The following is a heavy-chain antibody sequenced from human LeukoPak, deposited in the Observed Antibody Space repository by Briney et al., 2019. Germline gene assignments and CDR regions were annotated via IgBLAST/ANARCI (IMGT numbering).Heavy chain of an antibody. V-gene: IGHV2-5*02. CDR2: IYWDDDK. D-gene: IGHD3-16*02. J-gene: IGHJ4*02. CDR1: GFSLSTSGVG. Sequence: ESGPTLVKPTQTLTLTCTFSGFSLSTSGVGVGWIRQPPGKALEWLALIYWDDDKRYSPSLKSRLTITKDTSKNQVVLTMTNMDPVDTATYYSAHAGRLRLGELSLTLDYWGQGTLVTVSS. CDR3: AHAGRLRLGELSLTLDY.